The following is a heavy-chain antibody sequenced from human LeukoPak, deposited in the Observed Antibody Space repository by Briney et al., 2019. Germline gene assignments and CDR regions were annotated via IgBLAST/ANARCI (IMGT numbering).Heavy chain of an antibody. D-gene: IGHD5-18*01. CDR2: IYSTGNT. CDR1: GGSISSGDRY. J-gene: IGHJ4*02. Sequence: PSETLSLTCTVSGGSISSGDRYWSWIRQSPGKGLEWIGYIYSTGNTYHNPSLKSRVIISVDTSKNQFSLELNSVTAADTAVYYCARDSYSYGYGGFDYWGQGILVTVSS. V-gene: IGHV4-30-4*01. CDR3: ARDSYSYGYGGFDY.